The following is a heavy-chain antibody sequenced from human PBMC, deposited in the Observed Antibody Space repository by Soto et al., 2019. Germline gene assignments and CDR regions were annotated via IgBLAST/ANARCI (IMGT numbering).Heavy chain of an antibody. CDR1: GFTFSIYG. CDR2: IWYDGSNK. D-gene: IGHD6-19*01. V-gene: IGHV3-33*01. J-gene: IGHJ4*02. Sequence: GGSLRLSCAASGFTFSIYGMNWVRQAPGKGLEWVAVIWYDGSNKYYADSVKGRFSISRDNSENTLYLQMNSLRAEDTAVYYCARDQQWLVHYYFDPWGQGTLFTVSS. CDR3: ARDQQWLVHYYFDP.